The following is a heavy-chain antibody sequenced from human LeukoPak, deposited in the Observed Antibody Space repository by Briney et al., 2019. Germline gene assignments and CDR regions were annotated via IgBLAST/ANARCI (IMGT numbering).Heavy chain of an antibody. V-gene: IGHV3-74*01. Sequence: GGSLRLSCAASGFTFSSYWMHWVRQAPGKGLVWVSRINSDGSSTNYADSVKGRFTISRDNAKNTLYLQMNSLRAEDTAVYYCVREDYGSGSYEFDYWGQGILVTVSS. CDR1: GFTFSSYW. J-gene: IGHJ4*02. CDR3: VREDYGSGSYEFDY. D-gene: IGHD3-10*01. CDR2: INSDGSST.